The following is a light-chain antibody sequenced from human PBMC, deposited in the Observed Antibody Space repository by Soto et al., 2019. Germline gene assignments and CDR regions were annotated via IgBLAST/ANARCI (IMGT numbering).Light chain of an antibody. V-gene: IGKV2-28*01. CDR3: MQALQTHHT. CDR2: LVS. J-gene: IGKJ2*01. Sequence: EIVMTQSPLSLPVTPGESASISCRSSQSLLDSNGYTYLDWYLQKPGQSPQLLIYLVSKRASGVPDRFSGSGSGTDLTLKISRVEAEDVGVYYCMQALQTHHTFGQGTTLEIK. CDR1: QSLLDSNGYTY.